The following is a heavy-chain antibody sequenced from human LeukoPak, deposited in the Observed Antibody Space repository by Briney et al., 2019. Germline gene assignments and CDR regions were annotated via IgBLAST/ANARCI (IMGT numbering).Heavy chain of an antibody. Sequence: PGGSLRLSCAASGFTFNTHWMHWVRQAPGKGLEWVSAISGSGGSTYYADSVKGRFTISRDNSKNTLYLQMNSLRAEDTAVYYCAKVEVGATKRYYFDYWGQGTLVTVSS. D-gene: IGHD1-26*01. J-gene: IGHJ4*02. CDR1: GFTFNTHW. V-gene: IGHV3-23*01. CDR2: ISGSGGST. CDR3: AKVEVGATKRYYFDY.